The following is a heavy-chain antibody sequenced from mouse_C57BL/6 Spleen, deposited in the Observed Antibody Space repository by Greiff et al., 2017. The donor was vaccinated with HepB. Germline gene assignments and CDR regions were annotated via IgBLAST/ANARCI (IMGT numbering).Heavy chain of an antibody. D-gene: IGHD2-3*01. Sequence: VQVVESGPGLVAPSQSLSITCTVSGFSLTSYAISWVRQPPGKGLEWLGVIWTGGGTNYNSALKSRLSISKDNSKSQVFLKMNSLQTDDTARYYCARTSGDGYYVFDYWGQGTTLTVSS. V-gene: IGHV2-9-1*01. J-gene: IGHJ2*01. CDR2: IWTGGGT. CDR3: ARTSGDGYYVFDY. CDR1: GFSLTSYA.